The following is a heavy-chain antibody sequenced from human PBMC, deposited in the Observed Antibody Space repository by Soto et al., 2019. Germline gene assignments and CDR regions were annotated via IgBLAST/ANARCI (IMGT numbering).Heavy chain of an antibody. V-gene: IGHV1-18*01. CDR3: ARGRYGDY. CDR2: SSAHNGNT. Sequence: QVHLVQSGAEVKKPGASVKVSCKGSGYAFTTYGITWVRQAPGQGLEWMGWSSAHNGNTNYTQNLQGRVTVTRDTSTSTAYMELRSLRSGDTAVSYCARGRYGDYWGQGALVTVSS. CDR1: GYAFTTYG. J-gene: IGHJ4*02. D-gene: IGHD1-1*01.